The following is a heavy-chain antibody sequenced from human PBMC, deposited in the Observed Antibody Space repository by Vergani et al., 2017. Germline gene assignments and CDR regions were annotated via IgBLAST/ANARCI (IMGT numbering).Heavy chain of an antibody. J-gene: IGHJ4*02. CDR1: GGSINSHNYY. Sequence: QVQLQESGPGLVKPSQTLSLTCTVSGGSINSHNYYWSWIRPPAGKGLEWIGRIHTSGSTNYNPSLKSRVTMSEDTSKNQFSLKLTSVTAADTAVYFCARGSCLGGSDYKPRFDYWGQGILVTVSS. CDR3: ARGSCLGGSDYKPRFDY. CDR2: IHTSGST. D-gene: IGHD2-21*01. V-gene: IGHV4-61*02.